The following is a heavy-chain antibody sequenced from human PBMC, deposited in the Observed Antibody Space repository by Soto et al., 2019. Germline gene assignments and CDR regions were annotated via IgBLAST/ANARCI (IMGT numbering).Heavy chain of an antibody. Sequence: PXGSLLLTCTASGCTFSDYYMSWIRQAPGKGLEWVSYISFNGGTIYYADSVKGRFTISRDNVKNSLYLQMNSLRVEDTAVYYCARESAMTTVTTAVAFDVWGQGTMVTV. D-gene: IGHD4-4*01. CDR2: ISFNGGTI. CDR1: GCTFSDYY. J-gene: IGHJ3*01. V-gene: IGHV3-11*01. CDR3: ARESAMTTVTTAVAFDV.